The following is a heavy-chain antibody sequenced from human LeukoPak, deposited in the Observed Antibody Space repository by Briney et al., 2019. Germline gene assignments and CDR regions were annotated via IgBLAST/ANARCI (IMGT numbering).Heavy chain of an antibody. CDR1: GGSFSGYY. CDR2: INHSGST. Sequence: SETLSLTCAVYGGSFSGYYWSWVRQPPGKGLEWIGEINHSGSTNYNPSLKSRVTISGDTSKNQFSLKLSSVTAADTAVYYCARGTRYYGSGLPIFDYWGQGTLVTVSS. J-gene: IGHJ4*02. D-gene: IGHD3-10*01. V-gene: IGHV4-34*01. CDR3: ARGTRYYGSGLPIFDY.